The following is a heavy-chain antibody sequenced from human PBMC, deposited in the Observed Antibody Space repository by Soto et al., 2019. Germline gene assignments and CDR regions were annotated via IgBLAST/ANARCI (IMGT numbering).Heavy chain of an antibody. CDR1: GFTFSGSA. CDR3: TRQVEILEWSPPYYYYYMDV. J-gene: IGHJ6*03. Sequence: GGSLRLSCAASGFTFSGSAMHWVRQASGKGLEWVGRIRSKANSYATAYAASVKGRFTISRDDSKNTAYLQMNSLKTEDTAVYYCTRQVEILEWSPPYYYYYMDVWGKGTTVTVSS. V-gene: IGHV3-73*01. D-gene: IGHD3-3*01. CDR2: IRSKANSYAT.